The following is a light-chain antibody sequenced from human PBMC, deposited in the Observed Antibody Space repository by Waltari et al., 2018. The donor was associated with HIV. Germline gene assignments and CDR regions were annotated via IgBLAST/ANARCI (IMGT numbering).Light chain of an antibody. V-gene: IGLV3-10*01. CDR2: DDS. Sequence: SDELTQPPSVSVSPEQTATITCSGDPLAWKPAYWFRQKPGQAPTLVLYDDSKRPRATAQRFAACRAGAGATLTIKGAQVEDEGDYYCYSAGSGDTHRGVFGPGTLFTVL. J-gene: IGLJ1*01. CDR3: YSAGSGDTHRGV. CDR1: PLAWKP.